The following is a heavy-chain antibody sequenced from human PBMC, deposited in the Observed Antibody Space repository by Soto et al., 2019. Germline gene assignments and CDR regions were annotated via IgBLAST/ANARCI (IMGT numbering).Heavy chain of an antibody. V-gene: IGHV4-4*02. J-gene: IGHJ4*02. D-gene: IGHD3-22*01. CDR3: ARGDYYDSSGYLDY. CDR1: GGSISSSNW. Sequence: SETLSLTCAVSGGSISSSNWWSWVRQPPGKGLEWIGEIYHSGSTNYNPSLKSRVTISVDKSKNQFSLKLSSVTAADTAVYYCARGDYYDSSGYLDYWGQGTLVTVSS. CDR2: IYHSGST.